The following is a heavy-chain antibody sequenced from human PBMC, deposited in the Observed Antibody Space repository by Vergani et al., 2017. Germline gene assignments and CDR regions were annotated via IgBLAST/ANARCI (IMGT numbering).Heavy chain of an antibody. D-gene: IGHD1-26*01. CDR2: INHSGST. CDR3: ARGRDSGSYYGWFDP. Sequence: QVQLQQWGAGLLKPSETLSLTCAVYGGSFSGYYWSWIRQPPGKGLEWIGEINHSGSTNYNPSLKSRVTISVDTSKNQFSLKLSSVTAADTAGYYCARGRDSGSYYGWFDPWGQGTLVTVSS. V-gene: IGHV4-34*01. CDR1: GGSFSGYY. J-gene: IGHJ5*02.